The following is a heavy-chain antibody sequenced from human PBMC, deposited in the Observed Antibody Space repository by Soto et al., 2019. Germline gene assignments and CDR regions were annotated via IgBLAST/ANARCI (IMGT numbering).Heavy chain of an antibody. D-gene: IGHD1-20*01. CDR1: GGSICRYY. Sequence: SETLSVPCNVAGGSICRYYWRWIRQTPRKGLEWIVYIYHSGSTNYNPSLKSRVTISVDTSKNQFSLKLSSVTAADTAVYYCARIIIMGTTRGSYFDYWGQGTLVTVSS. CDR3: ARIIIMGTTRGSYFDY. CDR2: IYHSGST. J-gene: IGHJ4*02. V-gene: IGHV4-59*01.